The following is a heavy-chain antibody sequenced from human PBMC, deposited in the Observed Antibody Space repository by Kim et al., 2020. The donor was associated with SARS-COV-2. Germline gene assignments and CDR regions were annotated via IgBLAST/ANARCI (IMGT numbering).Heavy chain of an antibody. CDR1: GYTLTELS. CDR3: ATDLSAAGNYYYYYGMDV. D-gene: IGHD6-13*01. V-gene: IGHV1-24*01. Sequence: ASVKVSCKVSGYTLTELSMHWVRQAPGKGLEWMGGFDPEDGETIYAQKFQGRVTMTEDTSTDTAYMELSSLRSEDTAVYYCATDLSAAGNYYYYYGMDVWGQGTTVTVSS. CDR2: FDPEDGET. J-gene: IGHJ6*02.